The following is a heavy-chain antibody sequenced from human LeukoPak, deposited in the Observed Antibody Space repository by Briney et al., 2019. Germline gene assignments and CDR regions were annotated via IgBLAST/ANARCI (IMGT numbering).Heavy chain of an antibody. Sequence: SETLSLTCTVSGGSIRNYYWNWIRQPPEKELEWIGYTSDNGHTDYKPSLKSRVAISVDTSKNQFSLKLTSATAADTAMYYCARWHSHGRYFDYWGQGALVTVSS. CDR2: TSDNGHT. D-gene: IGHD5-18*01. CDR3: ARWHSHGRYFDY. V-gene: IGHV4-59*01. CDR1: GGSIRNYY. J-gene: IGHJ4*02.